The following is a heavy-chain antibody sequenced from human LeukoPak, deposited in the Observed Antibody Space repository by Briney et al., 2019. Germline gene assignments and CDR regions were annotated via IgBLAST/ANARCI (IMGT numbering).Heavy chain of an antibody. CDR1: GFTFSSYA. CDR3: AKGLRQFDTSMVMFDY. V-gene: IGHV3-23*01. CDR2: ISGSGGST. D-gene: IGHD5-18*01. J-gene: IGHJ4*02. Sequence: PGGSLRLSCAASGFTFSSYAMSWVRQAPGKGLDGVSAISGSGGSTYYAASVKGRFTISRDNSKNTLYLQMNSLRAEDTAIYYCAKGLRQFDTSMVMFDYWGQGTLVTVSS.